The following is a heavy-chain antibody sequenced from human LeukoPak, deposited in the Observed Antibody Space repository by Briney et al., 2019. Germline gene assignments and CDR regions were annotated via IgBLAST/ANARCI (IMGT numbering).Heavy chain of an antibody. CDR2: INPNSGGT. Sequence: ASVNVSCKASGYTFTGYYMHWVRQAPGQGLEWMGWINPNSGGTNYAQKSQGRVTMTRDTSISTAYMELSRLRSDDTAVYYCARDNSVEDTAWWFDPWGQGTLVTVSS. V-gene: IGHV1-2*02. J-gene: IGHJ5*02. CDR3: ARDNSVEDTAWWFDP. CDR1: GYTFTGYY. D-gene: IGHD4-23*01.